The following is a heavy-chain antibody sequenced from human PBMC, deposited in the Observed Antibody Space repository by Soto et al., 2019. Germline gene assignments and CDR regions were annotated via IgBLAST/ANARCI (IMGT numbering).Heavy chain of an antibody. CDR2: IYYSGST. CDR3: ARGGPMYYDFWSGQYYFDY. J-gene: IGHJ4*02. Sequence: QVRLQESGPGLVKPSETLSLTCTVSGGSISSYYWSWIRQPPGKGLEWIGYIYYSGSTNYNPSLKSRVTISVDTSKNQFSLKLSSVTAADTAVYYCARGGPMYYDFWSGQYYFDYWGQGTLVTVSS. CDR1: GGSISSYY. D-gene: IGHD3-3*01. V-gene: IGHV4-59*01.